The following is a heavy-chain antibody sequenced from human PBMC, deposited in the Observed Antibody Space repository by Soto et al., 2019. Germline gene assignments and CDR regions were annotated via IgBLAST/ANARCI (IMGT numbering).Heavy chain of an antibody. CDR2: IYYSGST. Sequence: PSETLSLTCTVSGGSISSYYWSWIRQPPGKGLEWIGYIYYSGSTNYNPSLKSRVTISVDTSKNQFSLKLSSVTAADTAVYYCARHAWTGAEFDYWGQGALVTVSS. D-gene: IGHD5-12*01. CDR1: GGSISSYY. J-gene: IGHJ4*02. CDR3: ARHAWTGAEFDY. V-gene: IGHV4-59*08.